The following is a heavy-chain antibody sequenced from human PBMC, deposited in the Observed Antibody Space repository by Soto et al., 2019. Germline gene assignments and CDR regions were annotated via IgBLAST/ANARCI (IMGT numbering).Heavy chain of an antibody. CDR1: GGSITSYY. CDR3: ARRGSYQTFPPDH. V-gene: IGHV4-4*07. CDR2: IYSDGNA. D-gene: IGHD2-2*01. J-gene: IGHJ4*02. Sequence: ASETLSLTCTVSGGSITSYYWNWIRQPAGKVLEWIGRIYSDGNAYYNPTLNSRVTMSVDTSKNQVSLKLRSVTAADTAVYYCARRGSYQTFPPDHWGPATLVTVSS.